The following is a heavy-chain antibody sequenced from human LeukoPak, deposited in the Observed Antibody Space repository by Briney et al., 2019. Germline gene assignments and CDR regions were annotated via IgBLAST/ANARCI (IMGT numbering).Heavy chain of an antibody. D-gene: IGHD6-13*01. J-gene: IGHJ4*02. V-gene: IGHV4-39*01. CDR3: ARTAAGTRLRFFDY. CDR1: GGSISSSSYY. Sequence: SETLSLTCTVSGGSISSSSYYWGWIRQPPGKGLEWIGSIYYSGSTYYNPSLKSRVTISVDTSKNQFSLKLSSVTAADTAVYYCARTAAGTRLRFFDYWGQGTLVTVSS. CDR2: IYYSGST.